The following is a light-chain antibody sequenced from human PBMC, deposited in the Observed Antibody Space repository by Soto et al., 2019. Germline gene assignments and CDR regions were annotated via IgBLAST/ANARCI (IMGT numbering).Light chain of an antibody. J-gene: IGKJ3*01. CDR2: GAS. CDR1: QSVSSDF. V-gene: IGKV3-20*01. Sequence: EIVLTQSPGTLSLSPGERATLSCRASQSVSSDFLAWYQQKPGQAPRLLIXGASSRAAGIPDRFSGSGSGTDFTLTISRLEPEDFAVYYCQHYGNSPPSVTFGPGTKVDIK. CDR3: QHYGNSPPSVT.